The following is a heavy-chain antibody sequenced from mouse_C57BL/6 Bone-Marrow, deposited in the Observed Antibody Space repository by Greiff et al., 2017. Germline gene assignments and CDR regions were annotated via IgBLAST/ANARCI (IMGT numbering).Heavy chain of an antibody. J-gene: IGHJ2*01. CDR3: ARDGGITFDY. CDR2: ISYDGSN. D-gene: IGHD2-4*01. V-gene: IGHV3-6*01. Sequence: EVQRVESGPGLVKPSQSLSLTCSVTGYSITSGYYWNWIRQFPGNKLEWMGYISYDGSNNYNPSLKNRISITRDTSKNQFFLKLNSVTTEDTATYYCARDGGITFDYWGQGTTLTVSS. CDR1: GYSITSGYY.